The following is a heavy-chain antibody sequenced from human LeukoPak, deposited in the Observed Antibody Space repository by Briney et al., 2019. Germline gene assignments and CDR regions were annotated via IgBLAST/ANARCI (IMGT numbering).Heavy chain of an antibody. Sequence: GGSLRLSCAASGFTVSSNYMSWVRQAPGKGLEWVSVIYSGGSTYYADSVKGRFTISRDNSKNTLYLQMNSLRAEDTALYYCAKDRAAMVLGWFDPWGQGTLVTVSS. CDR1: GFTVSSNY. CDR3: AKDRAAMVLGWFDP. D-gene: IGHD5-18*01. CDR2: IYSGGST. J-gene: IGHJ5*02. V-gene: IGHV3-53*05.